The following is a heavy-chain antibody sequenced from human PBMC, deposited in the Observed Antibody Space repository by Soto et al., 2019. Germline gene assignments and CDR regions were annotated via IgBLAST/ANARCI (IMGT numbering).Heavy chain of an antibody. D-gene: IGHD3-22*01. V-gene: IGHV3-33*06. CDR3: AKDMHPNYYYDTSGPVAGFDY. CDR1: GFTFSSYA. CDR2: IWYDGSNK. J-gene: IGHJ4*02. Sequence: GGSLRLYCAASGFTFSSYAMHWVRQAPGKGLEWVSVIWYDGSNKYYADSVKGRFTISRDNSKNTLYLHMNSLRAEDTAVSFCAKDMHPNYYYDTSGPVAGFDYCGLGTLVTGSS.